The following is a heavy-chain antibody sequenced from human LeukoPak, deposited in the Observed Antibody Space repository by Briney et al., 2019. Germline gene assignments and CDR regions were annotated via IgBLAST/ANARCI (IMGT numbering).Heavy chain of an antibody. CDR2: ISAYNGNT. CDR3: ARDRSSSDY. J-gene: IGHJ4*02. D-gene: IGHD6-13*01. V-gene: IGHV1-18*01. CDR1: GYSFTNYG. Sequence: VSVKVSCKASGYSFTNYGISWVRQAPGQGLEWMGWISAYNGNTDYAQNFQGRVTMTTDTSTSTAYMGLRSLRSDDTAVYYCARDRSSSDYWGQGTLVTVSS.